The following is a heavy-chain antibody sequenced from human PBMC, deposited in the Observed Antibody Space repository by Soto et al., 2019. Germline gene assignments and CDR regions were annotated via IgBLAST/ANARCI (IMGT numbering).Heavy chain of an antibody. CDR3: ARDHTPYYYYYYGMDV. J-gene: IGHJ6*02. V-gene: IGHV3-30-3*01. CDR1: GFTFSSYA. CDR2: ISYDGSNK. Sequence: VGSLRLSCAASGFTFSSYAMHWVRQAPGKGLEWVAVISYDGSNKYYADSVKGRFTISRDNSKNTLYLQMNSLRAEDTAVYYCARDHTPYYYYYYGMDVWGQGTTVTVSS.